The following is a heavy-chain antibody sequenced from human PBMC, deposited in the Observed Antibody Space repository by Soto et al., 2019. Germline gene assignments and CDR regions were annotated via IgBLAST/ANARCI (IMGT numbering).Heavy chain of an antibody. CDR1: GYTFTIYS. CDR2: INTDSGDE. CDR3: ARDKGYVFX. D-gene: IGHD5-12*01. Sequence: ASVRVSCKAAGYTFTIYSIDWVRQAPGQGLELIGWINTDSGDEKYSQKLQGRVTATRDTSATTGYMEVSRMRSEDTSVYYCARDKGYVFXWGLGTLFTVSX. V-gene: IGHV1-3*04. J-gene: IGHJ4*02.